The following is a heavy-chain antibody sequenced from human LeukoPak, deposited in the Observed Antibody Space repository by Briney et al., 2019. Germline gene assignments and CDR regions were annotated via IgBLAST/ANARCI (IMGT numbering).Heavy chain of an antibody. D-gene: IGHD2-2*01. Sequence: SAKVSCKASGGTFSSYAISWVRQAPGQGLEWMGRIIPILGIANYAQKFQGRVTITADKSTSTAYMELSSLRSEDTAVYYCARSLPAAISPFSYYYYYYGMDVWGQGTMVTVSS. CDR1: GGTFSSYA. CDR2: IIPILGIA. J-gene: IGHJ6*02. V-gene: IGHV1-69*04. CDR3: ARSLPAAISPFSYYYYYYGMDV.